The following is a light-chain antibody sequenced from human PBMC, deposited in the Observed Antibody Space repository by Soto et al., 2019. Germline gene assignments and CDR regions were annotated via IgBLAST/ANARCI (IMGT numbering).Light chain of an antibody. V-gene: IGLV2-14*01. CDR2: EVT. J-gene: IGLJ1*01. Sequence: QSALTQPASVSGSPGQSITISCTGSSSDVGGYNFVSWYQHHPGKAPKLILYEVTTRPSGVSSRFSGSKSGNTASLTISGLQAYDEANYYCSSYTSSNTPYVFGTGTKVTVL. CDR3: SSYTSSNTPYV. CDR1: SSDVGGYNF.